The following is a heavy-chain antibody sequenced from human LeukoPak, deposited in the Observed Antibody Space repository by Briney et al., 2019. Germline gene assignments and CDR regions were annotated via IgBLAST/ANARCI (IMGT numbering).Heavy chain of an antibody. V-gene: IGHV1-18*01. CDR2: ISAYTGNT. J-gene: IGHJ4*02. CDR1: GYTFISYG. D-gene: IGHD3-10*01. Sequence: GASVKVSCKASGYTFISYGISWVRQAPGQGLEWMGWISAYTGNTNHVQNLQGRVTMTTDTSTSTAYMELRSLRSDDTAVYYCARAEGYGSERPLDYWGQGTLITVSS. CDR3: ARAEGYGSERPLDY.